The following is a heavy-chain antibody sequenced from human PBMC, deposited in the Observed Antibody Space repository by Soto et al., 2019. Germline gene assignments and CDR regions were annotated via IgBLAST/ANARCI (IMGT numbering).Heavy chain of an antibody. CDR3: ARSGGSGYYSAHYYGMDV. J-gene: IGHJ6*02. V-gene: IGHV1-8*01. CDR1: GYTFNTYD. Sequence: ASVKVSCKASGYTFNTYDINWVRQATGQGLEWMGWMNPESGSTGFAQSFQGRITLTRNTPLNTVYMEVSSLTNEDTAVYFCARSGGSGYYSAHYYGMDVWGPGTTVTVSS. D-gene: IGHD3-22*01. CDR2: MNPESGST.